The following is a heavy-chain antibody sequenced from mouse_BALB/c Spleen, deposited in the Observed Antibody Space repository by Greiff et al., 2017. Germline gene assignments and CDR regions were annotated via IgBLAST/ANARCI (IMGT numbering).Heavy chain of an antibody. V-gene: IGHV3-2*02. CDR2: ISYSGST. CDR1: GYSITSDYA. J-gene: IGHJ4*01. Sequence: EVKLMESGPGLVKPSQSLSLTCTVTGYSITSDYAWNWIRQFPGNKLEWMGYISYSGSTSYNPSLKSRISITRDTSKNQFFLQLNSVTTEDTATYYCARGDHAMDYWGQGTSVTVSS. CDR3: ARGDHAMDY.